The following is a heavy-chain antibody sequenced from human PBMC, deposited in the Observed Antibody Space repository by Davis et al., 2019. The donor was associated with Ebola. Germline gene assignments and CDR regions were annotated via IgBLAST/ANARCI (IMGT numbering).Heavy chain of an antibody. CDR1: GGSVSSHY. V-gene: IGHV4-4*07. D-gene: IGHD1-26*01. Sequence: SETLSLTCTVSGGSVSSHYWSWIRQPAGKGLEWIGRMYTSGSTNYNPSLKSRATLSVDTSKNQFSLKLSSVTAADTAVYYCARDIVDYGMDVWGQGTTVTVSS. J-gene: IGHJ6*02. CDR2: MYTSGST. CDR3: ARDIVDYGMDV.